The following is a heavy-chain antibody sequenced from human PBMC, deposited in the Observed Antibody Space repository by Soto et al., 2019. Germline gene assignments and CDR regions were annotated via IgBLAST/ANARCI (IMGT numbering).Heavy chain of an antibody. CDR1: GGSFSGYY. Sequence: QVQLQQWGAGLLKPSETLSLTCAVYGGSFSGYYWSWIRQSPGKGLEWIGEINHSGSTNYNPSLKSRATISVDTSKNQFSLKLSSVTAADTAVYYCVRDGNGSDVFDIWGQGTMVTVSS. V-gene: IGHV4-34*01. D-gene: IGHD3-10*01. CDR2: INHSGST. J-gene: IGHJ3*02. CDR3: VRDGNGSDVFDI.